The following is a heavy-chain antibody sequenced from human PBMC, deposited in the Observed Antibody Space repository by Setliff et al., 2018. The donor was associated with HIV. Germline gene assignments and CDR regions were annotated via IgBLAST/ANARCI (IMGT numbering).Heavy chain of an antibody. Sequence: SETLSLTCTVSGGPFSSSSYYWGWIRQPPGKGLEWIGSLRPSGNTYYNPSLKSRVTISVDTSKNQFSLRLTSVTAADTAVYYCARVRSYGSAYDAFDVWGPGTMVTVSS. CDR1: GGPFSSSSYY. CDR3: ARVRSYGSAYDAFDV. J-gene: IGHJ3*01. CDR2: LRPSGNT. D-gene: IGHD3-10*01. V-gene: IGHV4-39*01.